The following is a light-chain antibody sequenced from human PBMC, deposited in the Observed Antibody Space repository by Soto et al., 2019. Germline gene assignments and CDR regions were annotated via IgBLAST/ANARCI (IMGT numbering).Light chain of an antibody. CDR1: QSVSTN. CDR2: SAS. CDR3: QQYNDWPPYT. Sequence: EIVMTQSPATLSVSPGEGATLSCRASQSVSTNLAWYQQKPGQAPRLLIYSASTKATGVPVRFSGSGSGTEFTLTISSLQSKDIAVYYCQQYNDWPPYTFGQGTKLEIK. J-gene: IGKJ2*01. V-gene: IGKV3-15*01.